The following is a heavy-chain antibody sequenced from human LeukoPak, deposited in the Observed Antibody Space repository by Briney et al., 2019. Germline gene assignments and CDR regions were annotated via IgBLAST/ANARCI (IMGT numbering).Heavy chain of an antibody. J-gene: IGHJ6*03. CDR1: GYTFTGYY. CDR3: ARTNGIFGVVTQAYYYYMDV. V-gene: IGHV1-8*03. D-gene: IGHD3-3*01. CDR2: MNPNSGNT. Sequence: ASVKVSCKASGYTFTGYYMHWVRQATGQGLEWMGWMNPNSGNTGYAQKFQGRVTITRNTSISTAYMELSSLRSEDTAVYYCARTNGIFGVVTQAYYYYMDVWGKGTTVTVSS.